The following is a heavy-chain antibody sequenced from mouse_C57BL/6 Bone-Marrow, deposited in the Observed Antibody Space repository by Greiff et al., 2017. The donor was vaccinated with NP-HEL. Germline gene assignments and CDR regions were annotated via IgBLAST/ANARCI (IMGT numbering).Heavy chain of an antibody. CDR2: INPNNGGT. D-gene: IGHD3-2*02. V-gene: IGHV1-26*01. Sequence: EVQLQQSGPELVKPGASVKISCKASGYTFTDYYMNWVKQSHGKSLEWIGDINPNNGGTSYNQKFKGKATFTVDKSSSTAYMELRSLTSEDSAVYYCARRELRLLDYWGQGTTLTVSS. CDR1: GYTFTDYY. CDR3: ARRELRLLDY. J-gene: IGHJ2*01.